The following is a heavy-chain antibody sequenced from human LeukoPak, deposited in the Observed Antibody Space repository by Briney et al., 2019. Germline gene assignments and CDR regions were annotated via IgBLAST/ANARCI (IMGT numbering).Heavy chain of an antibody. CDR2: IYHSGST. CDR3: ARRGPDCSGGSCYSGHNWFDP. CDR1: GGSISSGGYS. D-gene: IGHD2-15*01. Sequence: KSSQTLSLTCAVSGGSISSGGYSWSWIRQPPGKGLEWIGYIYHSGSTYYNPSLKSRVTISVDRSKNQFSLKLSSVTAADTAVYYCARRGPDCSGGSCYSGHNWFDPWGQGTLVTVSS. V-gene: IGHV4-30-2*01. J-gene: IGHJ5*02.